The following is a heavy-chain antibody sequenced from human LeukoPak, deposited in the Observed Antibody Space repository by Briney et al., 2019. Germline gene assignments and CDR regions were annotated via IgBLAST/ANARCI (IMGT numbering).Heavy chain of an antibody. Sequence: ASVKVSCKASGYTFTGYYMHWVRQATGQGLEWMGRINPNSGGTNYAQKFQGRVTMTRDTSISTAYMELSRLRSDDTAVYYCARDRGYFYWLLEIRGSSLYPWGQGTLVTVSS. CDR2: INPNSGGT. J-gene: IGHJ5*02. CDR3: ARDRGYFYWLLEIRGSSLYP. V-gene: IGHV1-2*06. D-gene: IGHD3-9*01. CDR1: GYTFTGYY.